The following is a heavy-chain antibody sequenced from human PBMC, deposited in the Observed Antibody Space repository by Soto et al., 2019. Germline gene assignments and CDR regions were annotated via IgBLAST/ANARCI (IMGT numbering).Heavy chain of an antibody. Sequence: EVQLLESGGGLVQPGGSLRLSCAASGVTFSSYAMSWVRQAPGKGLEWVSAISGSGGSTYYADSVKGRFTISRDNSKNTLYLQMNSLRAEDTAVYYCAKDTPGYCSSTSCYSPFDDWGQGTLVTVSS. CDR3: AKDTPGYCSSTSCYSPFDD. CDR2: ISGSGGST. CDR1: GVTFSSYA. V-gene: IGHV3-23*01. J-gene: IGHJ4*02. D-gene: IGHD2-2*01.